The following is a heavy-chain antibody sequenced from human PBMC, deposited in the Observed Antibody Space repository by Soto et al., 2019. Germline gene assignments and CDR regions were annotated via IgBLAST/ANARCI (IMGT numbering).Heavy chain of an antibody. CDR1: GGSISSGGYY. V-gene: IGHV4-31*03. CDR2: IYYSGST. CDR3: ARHSPREERLNYYYYYMDV. Sequence: SETLSLTCTVSGGSISSGGYYWSWIRQHPGKGLEWIGYIYYSGSTYYNPSLKSRVTISVDTSKNQFSLKLSSVTAADTAVYYCARHSPREERLNYYYYYMDVWGKGTTVAVSS. J-gene: IGHJ6*03. D-gene: IGHD3-3*01.